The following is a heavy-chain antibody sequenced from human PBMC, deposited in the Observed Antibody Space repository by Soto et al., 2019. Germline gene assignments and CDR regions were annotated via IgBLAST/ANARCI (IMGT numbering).Heavy chain of an antibody. CDR2: IIPIFGTA. CDR3: ARDDCSSWDHRYYYYYGMDV. Sequence: SVKVSCKASGGTFSSYAISWVRQAPGQGLEWMGGIIPIFGTANYAQKFQGRVTITADESTSTAYMELSSLRSEDTAVYYCARDDCSSWDHRYYYYYGMDVWGQGTTVTVSS. D-gene: IGHD6-13*01. V-gene: IGHV1-69*13. CDR1: GGTFSSYA. J-gene: IGHJ6*02.